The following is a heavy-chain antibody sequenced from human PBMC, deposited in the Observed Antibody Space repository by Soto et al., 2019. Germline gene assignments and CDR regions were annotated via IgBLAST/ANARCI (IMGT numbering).Heavy chain of an antibody. V-gene: IGHV3-30-3*01. CDR2: ISYDGSNK. CDR3: ARGYDFWSGYYYPYGMDV. D-gene: IGHD3-3*01. J-gene: IGHJ6*02. Sequence: QVQLVESGGGVFQPGRSLRLSCAASGFTFSSYVMHWVRQAPGKGLEWVAVISYDGSNKNHADTVKGRFTISRDNSKNTLYLQMNSLRAEDTAVYYCARGYDFWSGYYYPYGMDVWGQGTTVTVSS. CDR1: GFTFSSYV.